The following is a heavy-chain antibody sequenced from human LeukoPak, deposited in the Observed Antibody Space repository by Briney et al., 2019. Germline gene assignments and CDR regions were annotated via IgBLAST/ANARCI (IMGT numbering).Heavy chain of an antibody. J-gene: IGHJ4*02. D-gene: IGHD6-13*01. Sequence: SQTLSLTCAISGDSVSSNSAAWNWIRQSPSRGLGWLGRTYYSSKWFNDYVLSVKSRISINPDTSKNQFSLQLNFVTPEDTAVYYCARGYRSSFDYWSQGTLVTVSS. CDR3: ARGYRSSFDY. V-gene: IGHV6-1*01. CDR2: TYYSSKWFN. CDR1: GDSVSSNSAA.